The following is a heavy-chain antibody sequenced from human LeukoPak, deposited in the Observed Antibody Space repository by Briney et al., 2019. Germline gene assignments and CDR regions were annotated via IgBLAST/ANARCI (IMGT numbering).Heavy chain of an antibody. D-gene: IGHD3-10*01. J-gene: IGHJ5*02. Sequence: LWASVKVSCKASGYTFTSYDINWVRQATGQGLEWMGWMNPNSGNTGYARKFQGRVTMTRNTSISTAYMELSSLRSEDTAVYYCARARPPMGYGSGSYSKQFSYWFDPWGQETLSPSPQ. CDR1: GYTFTSYD. V-gene: IGHV1-8*01. CDR3: ARARPPMGYGSGSYSKQFSYWFDP. CDR2: MNPNSGNT.